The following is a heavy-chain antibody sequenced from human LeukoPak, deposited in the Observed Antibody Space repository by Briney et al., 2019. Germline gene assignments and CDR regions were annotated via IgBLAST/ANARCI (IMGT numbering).Heavy chain of an antibody. CDR3: ARGPSDYGDQLGY. CDR2: INHSGST. CDR1: GGSFSGYY. V-gene: IGHV4-34*01. J-gene: IGHJ4*02. D-gene: IGHD4-17*01. Sequence: PSETLSLTCAVYGGSFSGYYWSWIRQPPGKGLEWIGEINHSGSTNYNPSLKSRVTISVDTSKNQFSLKLSSVTAADTAVYYCARGPSDYGDQLGYWGQGTLVTVSS.